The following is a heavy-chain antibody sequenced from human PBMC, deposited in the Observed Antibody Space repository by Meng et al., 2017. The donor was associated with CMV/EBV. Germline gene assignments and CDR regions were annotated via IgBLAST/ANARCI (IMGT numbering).Heavy chain of an antibody. Sequence: ASVKVSCKASGYTFTGYYMHLVRQAPGQGLEWMGWINPNSGGTNYAQKFQGRVTMTRDTSISTAYMELSRLRSDDTAVYYCARAYVSQWVYYYYGMDVWGQGTTVTVSS. CDR2: INPNSGGT. J-gene: IGHJ6*02. CDR1: GYTFTGYY. CDR3: ARAYVSQWVYYYYGMDV. V-gene: IGHV1-2*02. D-gene: IGHD1-26*01.